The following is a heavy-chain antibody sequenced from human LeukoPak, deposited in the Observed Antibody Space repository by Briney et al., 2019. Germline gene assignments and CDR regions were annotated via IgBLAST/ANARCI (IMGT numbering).Heavy chain of an antibody. J-gene: IGHJ3*02. Sequence: GGSLRLSCASSGFTFSSHGMYWVRQAPDKVLEWVAFIRYDGTNEYYADSVKGRFTISRDNSKNTLYLQMNSLRAEDTAVYYCARELNAGAFDIWGQGTMVTVSS. D-gene: IGHD1-1*01. V-gene: IGHV3-30*02. CDR3: ARELNAGAFDI. CDR2: IRYDGTNE. CDR1: GFTFSSHG.